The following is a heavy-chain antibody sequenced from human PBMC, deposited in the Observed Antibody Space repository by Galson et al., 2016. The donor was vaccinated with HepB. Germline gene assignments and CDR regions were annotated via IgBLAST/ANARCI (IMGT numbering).Heavy chain of an antibody. J-gene: IGHJ4*02. V-gene: IGHV3-74*01. CDR3: AAHKRQRVSDYEDY. CDR1: GFTVSDYW. Sequence: SLRLSCAASGFTVSDYWVHWVRQPPGKGLVWVSRISPDGTSTAYADSVKGRFTISRDNAKNTLYLQMNSLRAEDTAVYFCAAHKRQRVSDYEDYWGQGILVSVSS. D-gene: IGHD6-25*01. CDR2: ISPDGTST.